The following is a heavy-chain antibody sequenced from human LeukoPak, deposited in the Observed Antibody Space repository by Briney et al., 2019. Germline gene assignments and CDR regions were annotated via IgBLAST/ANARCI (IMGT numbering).Heavy chain of an antibody. CDR2: IKSKSDGGTT. Sequence: GGSLRLSCAASGFTFSSYSMNWVRQAPGKGLEWVGHIKSKSDGGTTDYAAPVKGRFTISRDDSKNTLYLQMNSLKTEDTAVYYCTTDDYYYYGMDVWGQGTTVTVSS. V-gene: IGHV3-15*01. CDR3: TTDDYYYYGMDV. J-gene: IGHJ6*02. CDR1: GFTFSSYS.